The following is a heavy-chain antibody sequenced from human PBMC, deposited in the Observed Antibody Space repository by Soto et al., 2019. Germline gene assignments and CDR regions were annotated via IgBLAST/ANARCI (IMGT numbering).Heavy chain of an antibody. J-gene: IGHJ6*02. CDR3: ARRGYRADNHGSYYGMDV. CDR2: IHPGDSDS. Sequence: PGESLKISCKGSGYSFATYWIGWVRRMPGKGLEWMGIIHPGDSDSRYSPSFQGQVTISADNSISTAYLQLSSLKASDTGMYYCARRGYRADNHGSYYGMDVWGQGTTVTVSS. CDR1: GYSFATYW. V-gene: IGHV5-51*01. D-gene: IGHD5-12*01.